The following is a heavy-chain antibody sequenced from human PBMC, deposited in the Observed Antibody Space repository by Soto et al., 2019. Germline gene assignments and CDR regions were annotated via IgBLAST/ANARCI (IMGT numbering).Heavy chain of an antibody. CDR2: ISSSGSVV. CDR3: ARDLKQLAPYDGMDV. V-gene: IGHV3-11*01. CDR1: GFIFSDYT. Sequence: PGGSLRLSCAASGFIFSDYTMSWIRQAPGKGLEWVSYISSSGSVVYYGDSVRGRFTTSRDNARNSLYLQMDSLRAEDTAVYYCARDLKQLAPYDGMDVWGKGTTVTVSS. D-gene: IGHD6-13*01. J-gene: IGHJ6*04.